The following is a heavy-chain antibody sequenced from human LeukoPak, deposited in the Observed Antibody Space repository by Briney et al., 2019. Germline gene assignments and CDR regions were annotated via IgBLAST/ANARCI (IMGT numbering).Heavy chain of an antibody. Sequence: GGSLTLSCAASGFSVSTYYMNWVRQAPGKGLEWVSILYSGSDTYYSDSVKGRFTISRDDSKNILFLHMTSLKAEDTAIYYCARVGDNFHWFLDLWGRGTLVSVSP. CDR3: ARVGDNFHWFLDL. CDR2: LYSGSDT. D-gene: IGHD4-23*01. CDR1: GFSVSTYY. V-gene: IGHV3-53*01. J-gene: IGHJ2*01.